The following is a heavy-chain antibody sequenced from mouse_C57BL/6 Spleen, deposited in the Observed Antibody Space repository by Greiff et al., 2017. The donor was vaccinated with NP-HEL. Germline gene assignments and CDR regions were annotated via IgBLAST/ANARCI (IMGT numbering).Heavy chain of an antibody. CDR3: AKNTAQANDFFDY. CDR1: GFSLTSYG. V-gene: IGHV2-5*01. J-gene: IGHJ2*01. Sequence: QVQLKQSGPGLVQPSQSLSITCTVSGFSLTSYGVHWVRQSPGKGLEWLGVIWRGGSTDYNAAFMSRLGITTDNSKSQVFFKMNSLQADDTAIYYCAKNTAQANDFFDYWGQGTTLTVSS. CDR2: IWRGGST. D-gene: IGHD3-2*02.